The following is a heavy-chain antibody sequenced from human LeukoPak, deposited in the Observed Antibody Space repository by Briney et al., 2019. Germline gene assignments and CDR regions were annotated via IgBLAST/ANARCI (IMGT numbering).Heavy chain of an antibody. Sequence: SETLSLTCTVSGGSISSSSYYWGWIRQPPGTGLEWIGSIYYSGSTYYNPSLKSRVTISVDTSKNQFSLKLSSVTAADTAVYYCARHSRSRFDPWGQGTLVTVSS. CDR1: GGSISSSSYY. V-gene: IGHV4-39*01. CDR3: ARHSRSRFDP. CDR2: IYYSGST. J-gene: IGHJ5*02.